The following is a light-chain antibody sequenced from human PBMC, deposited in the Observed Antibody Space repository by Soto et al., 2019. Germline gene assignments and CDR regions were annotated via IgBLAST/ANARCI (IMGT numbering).Light chain of an antibody. V-gene: IGKV1-5*03. J-gene: IGKJ1*01. CDR1: QSVGTW. CDR2: KAS. Sequence: IQLTQSPSSLSASVGDRITISFRASQSVGTWVAWYQQKPGKAPNVLIYKASTLQSGVPSRFNGTGSGTEFTLTISSLQPDDSATYYCQQYNRYWTFGQGTKVDIK. CDR3: QQYNRYWT.